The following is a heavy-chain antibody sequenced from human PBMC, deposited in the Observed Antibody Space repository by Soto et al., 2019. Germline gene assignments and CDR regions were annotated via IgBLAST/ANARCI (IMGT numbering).Heavy chain of an antibody. Sequence: GGSLRLSCTASGFTFDRFTMHWVRQAPGKGLEWVAAISYDGSHQFYVDSVKGRFTISRDNSNNTLNMQMNGLRGDDTAVYFCAAEGLLRYSELWGPGIPVTVSP. J-gene: IGHJ4*02. CDR2: ISYDGSHQ. CDR1: GFTFDRFT. CDR3: AAEGLLRYSEL. D-gene: IGHD3-22*01. V-gene: IGHV3-30-3*01.